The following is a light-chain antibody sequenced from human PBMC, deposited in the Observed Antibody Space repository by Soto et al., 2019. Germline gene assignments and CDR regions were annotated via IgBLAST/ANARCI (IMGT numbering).Light chain of an antibody. J-gene: IGKJ4*01. CDR3: QQYRSSPLT. Sequence: EIALTQSPATLSLSHLERVALSFRASQSVSSSYLAWYQQKPGQAPRLLIDGASSRATGIPDRFSGSGSGTDFTLTISILEPEDVAVYCCQQYRSSPLTFGGGTKVDIK. CDR1: QSVSSSY. CDR2: GAS. V-gene: IGKV3-20*01.